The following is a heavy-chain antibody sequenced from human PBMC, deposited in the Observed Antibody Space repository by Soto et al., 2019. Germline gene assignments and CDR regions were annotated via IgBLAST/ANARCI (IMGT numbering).Heavy chain of an antibody. J-gene: IGHJ4*02. CDR1: GGSLSSGGYY. V-gene: IGHV4-31*03. CDR3: ARDRVGVTGKAGFDY. CDR2: IYYSGST. D-gene: IGHD1-26*01. Sequence: SETLSLTCTVSGGSLSSGGYYWSWIRQHPGKGLEWIGYIYYSGSTYYNPSLKSRVTISVDTSKNQFSLKLSSVTAADTAVYYCARDRVGVTGKAGFDYWGQGTLVTVSS.